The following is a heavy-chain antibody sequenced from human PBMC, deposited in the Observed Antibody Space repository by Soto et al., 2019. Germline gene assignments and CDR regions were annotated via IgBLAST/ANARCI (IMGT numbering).Heavy chain of an antibody. CDR2: IASVGGTP. CDR3: ARDRRLGRSRWWFDP. Sequence: QLVQSGAEARKPGSSVKVSCMAAGGTFSRYAFSWIRQAPGQGLEWMGGIASVGGTPSYARKFRDRVTIVADKITNTTYMELTSLRSEDTAVYFCARDRRLGRSRWWFDPWGPGTLVIVSS. D-gene: IGHD1-26*01. CDR1: GGTFSRYA. V-gene: IGHV1-69*06. J-gene: IGHJ5*02.